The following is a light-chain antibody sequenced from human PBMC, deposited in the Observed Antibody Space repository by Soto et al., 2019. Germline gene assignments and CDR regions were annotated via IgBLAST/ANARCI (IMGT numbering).Light chain of an antibody. V-gene: IGKV1-5*03. CDR2: KAS. J-gene: IGKJ1*01. Sequence: DIQMTQSPSTLSASVGDRVTITCRASQSISSWLAWYQQKPGKAPKLLIYKASNLESGVPSRFSGSGSGTEFTLTISSLQPDYFATYYCQQYNSSPWTFGQGTKVEIK. CDR3: QQYNSSPWT. CDR1: QSISSW.